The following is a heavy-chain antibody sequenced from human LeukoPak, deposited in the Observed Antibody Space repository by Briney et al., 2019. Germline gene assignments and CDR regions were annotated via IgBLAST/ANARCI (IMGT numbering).Heavy chain of an antibody. J-gene: IGHJ3*02. CDR3: ARHPDSKDAFDI. CDR2: IYYSGST. V-gene: IGHV4-39*01. Sequence: SETLSLTCTVSGGSISSSSYYWGWIRQPPGKGLEWIGSIYYSGSTYYNPSLKSRVTISVDTSKNQFSLKLSSVTAADTAVYYCARHPDSKDAFDIWGQGTMVTVSS. D-gene: IGHD3-22*01. CDR1: GGSISSSSYY.